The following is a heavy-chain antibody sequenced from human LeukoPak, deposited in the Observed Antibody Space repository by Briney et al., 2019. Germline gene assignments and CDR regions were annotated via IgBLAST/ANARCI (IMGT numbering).Heavy chain of an antibody. D-gene: IGHD3-16*01. CDR2: IIPIFGTA. Sequence: PAASVKVSCKASGGTSSSNAISWVRQAPGQGLEWMGGIIPIFGTANYAQKFQGRVTITADESTSTAYMELSSLRSEDTAVYYCARASSRVFGFNDYWGQGTLVTVSS. CDR3: ARASSRVFGFNDY. J-gene: IGHJ4*02. V-gene: IGHV1-69*13. CDR1: GGTSSSNA.